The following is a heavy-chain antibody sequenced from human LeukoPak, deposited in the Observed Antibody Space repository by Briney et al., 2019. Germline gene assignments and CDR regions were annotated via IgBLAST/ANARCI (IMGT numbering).Heavy chain of an antibody. CDR3: ARGPVLRFLEWLPLFDY. CDR2: IYYSGST. CDR1: GGSISSSSYY. D-gene: IGHD3-3*01. V-gene: IGHV4-39*07. Sequence: SETLSLTCTVSGGSISSSSYYWGWIRQPPGTGLEWIGSIYYSGSTYYNPSLRSRVTISVGTSKNQFSLKLSSVTAADTAVYYCARGPVLRFLEWLPLFDYWGQGTLVTVSS. J-gene: IGHJ4*02.